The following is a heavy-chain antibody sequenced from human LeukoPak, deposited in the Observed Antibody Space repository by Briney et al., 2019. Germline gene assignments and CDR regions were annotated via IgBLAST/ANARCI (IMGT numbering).Heavy chain of an antibody. Sequence: SETLSLTCTVSGASISSYYWSWIRQPPGKGLEWIGYIYYTGNTNYNPSLKSRVTISLDTSKNQFSLKLSTVTAADTAVYFCARARMLSSGWGFDYWGQGTLVTVSS. J-gene: IGHJ4*02. CDR2: IYYTGNT. CDR3: ARARMLSSGWGFDY. CDR1: GASISSYY. D-gene: IGHD6-19*01. V-gene: IGHV4-59*01.